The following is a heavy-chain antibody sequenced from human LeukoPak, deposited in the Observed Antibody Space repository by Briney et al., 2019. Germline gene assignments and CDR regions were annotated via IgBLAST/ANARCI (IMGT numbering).Heavy chain of an antibody. Sequence: GGSLRLSCAASGFTFSSYGMHWVRQAPGKGLEWVAFIRYDGSNKYYADSVKGRFTISRDNSKNTLYLQMNSLRAEDTAVYYCAKERNSSSWYEVLDYWGQGTLVTVSS. V-gene: IGHV3-30*02. J-gene: IGHJ4*02. CDR2: IRYDGSNK. CDR3: AKERNSSSWYEVLDY. D-gene: IGHD6-13*01. CDR1: GFTFSSYG.